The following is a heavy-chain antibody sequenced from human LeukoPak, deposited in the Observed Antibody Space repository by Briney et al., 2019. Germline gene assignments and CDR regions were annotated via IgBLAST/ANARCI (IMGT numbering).Heavy chain of an antibody. CDR3: ATSRRYSSSWYLTWFDP. Sequence: SETLSLTCTVSGGSMNNYYWTWIRQPPGKGLEWVGHIHYSGSTNYNPSLKSRVTISVDTSKNQFSLKLSSVTAADTAVYYCATSRRYSSSWYLTWFDPWGQGTLVTVSS. J-gene: IGHJ5*02. CDR1: GGSMNNYY. CDR2: IHYSGST. V-gene: IGHV4-59*08. D-gene: IGHD6-13*01.